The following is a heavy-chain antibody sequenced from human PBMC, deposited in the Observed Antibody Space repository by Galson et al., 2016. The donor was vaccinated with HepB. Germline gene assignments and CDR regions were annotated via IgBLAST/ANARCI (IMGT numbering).Heavy chain of an antibody. CDR3: ATGISVAGKYYYYYIDV. Sequence: SETLSLTCIVSGDSISGTEYYWGWIRQSPGRGLEWIGSIYYSGSTYYNPSLESRVTISVDTSKNQFSLRLSSVTAADTAVYYCATGISVAGKYYYYYIDVWGKGTPVTVSS. CDR1: GDSISGTEYY. D-gene: IGHD6-19*01. CDR2: IYYSGST. V-gene: IGHV4-39*01. J-gene: IGHJ6*03.